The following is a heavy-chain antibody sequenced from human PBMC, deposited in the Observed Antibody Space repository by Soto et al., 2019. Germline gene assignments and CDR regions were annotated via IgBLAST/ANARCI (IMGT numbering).Heavy chain of an antibody. CDR2: IRGSSSTI. J-gene: IGHJ4*02. CDR3: AICRGDFAKSYFDS. V-gene: IGHV3-48*02. Sequence: PGGSLRLSCAASGFSFSTYTMNWVRQAPGKGLEWLSHIRGSSSTIDYADSVKGRFTISRDNARNSLYLQMNSLRDDDTAVYYCAICRGDFAKSYFDSSCQGPLVTVS. D-gene: IGHD4-17*01. CDR1: GFSFSTYT.